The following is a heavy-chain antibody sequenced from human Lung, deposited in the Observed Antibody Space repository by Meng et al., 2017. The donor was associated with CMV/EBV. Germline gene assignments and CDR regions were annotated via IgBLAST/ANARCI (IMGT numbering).Heavy chain of an antibody. CDR1: GGSISSGGYY. V-gene: IGHV4-31*03. J-gene: IGHJ5*02. D-gene: IGHD3-10*01. CDR3: ARASYGSGSPLGESWFDP. CDR2: IHSSGST. Sequence: QVQPQGSGPGLVKPSQTLSLTCTVSGGSISSGGYYWSWIRQHPGKGLEWIGYIHSSGSTYYNPSLRSRLTISVDTSKNQFSLKLSSVTAADTAVYYCARASYGSGSPLGESWFDPWGQGTLVTVFS.